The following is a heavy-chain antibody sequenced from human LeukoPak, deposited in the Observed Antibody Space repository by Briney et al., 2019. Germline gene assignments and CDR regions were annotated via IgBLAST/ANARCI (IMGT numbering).Heavy chain of an antibody. CDR1: GFTFSSYA. CDR2: ISGSGGST. Sequence: PGGSLRLSWAASGFTFSSYAMSWVSQAPGKGLEWVSAISGSGGSTYYADSVKGRFTISRDNSKNTLYLQMNSLRAEDTAVYYCAKDLRHIVVVTLSLDYWGQGTLVTVSS. CDR3: AKDLRHIVVVTLSLDY. D-gene: IGHD2-21*02. V-gene: IGHV3-23*01. J-gene: IGHJ4*02.